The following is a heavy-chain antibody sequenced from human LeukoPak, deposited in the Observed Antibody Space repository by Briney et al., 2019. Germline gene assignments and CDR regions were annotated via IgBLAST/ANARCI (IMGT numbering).Heavy chain of an antibody. Sequence: GGSLRLSCAASGFTFSSYAMSWVRQAPGKGLEWVSAISGSGGTTYYADSVKGRFTISRGNAKNSLYLQMNSLRAEDTAVYYCAELGITMIGGVWGKGTTVTISS. J-gene: IGHJ6*04. V-gene: IGHV3-23*01. CDR3: AELGITMIGGV. CDR1: GFTFSSYA. D-gene: IGHD3-10*02. CDR2: ISGSGGTT.